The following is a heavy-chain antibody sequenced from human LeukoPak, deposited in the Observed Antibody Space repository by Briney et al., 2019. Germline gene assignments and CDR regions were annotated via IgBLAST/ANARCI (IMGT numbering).Heavy chain of an antibody. CDR1: GFTVSSNY. CDR3: AGTTVLSLSAFDI. D-gene: IGHD4-17*01. J-gene: IGHJ3*02. Sequence: PGGSLRLSCAASGFTVSSNYMSWVRQAPGKGLEWVSVIYSGGSTYYADSVKGRFTISRHNSKNTLYLQMNSLRAEDTAVYYCAGTTVLSLSAFDIWSQGTMVTVSS. CDR2: IYSGGST. V-gene: IGHV3-53*04.